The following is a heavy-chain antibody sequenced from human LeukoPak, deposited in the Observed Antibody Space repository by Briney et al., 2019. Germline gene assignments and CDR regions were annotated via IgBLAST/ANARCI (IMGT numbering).Heavy chain of an antibody. J-gene: IGHJ4*02. Sequence: GGSLRLSCAASGFNFGSYSMTWVRQAPGKGLEWVSVMSADSATTFYADSVKGRFTISRGNAKNTVFLQMSSLRAEDTALYYCARKSASGNYPLDYWGQGTLVTVSS. V-gene: IGHV3-23*01. D-gene: IGHD3-10*01. CDR2: MSADSATT. CDR1: GFNFGSYS. CDR3: ARKSASGNYPLDY.